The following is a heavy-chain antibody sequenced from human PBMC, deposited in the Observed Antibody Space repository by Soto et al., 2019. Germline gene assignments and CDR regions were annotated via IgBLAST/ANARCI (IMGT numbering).Heavy chain of an antibody. CDR3: ARGSESPYFDY. CDR2: INHSGST. CDR1: GWSFRFYY. Sequence: PSDTLSLSGAVYGWSFRFYYLSLLRQPPGKGLEWIGEINHSGSTNYNPSLKSRVTISVDSSKNQFSLKLSSVAAADTAVYYCARGSESPYFDYWGQGVLVTGSS. J-gene: IGHJ4*02. V-gene: IGHV4-34*01. D-gene: IGHD3-10*01.